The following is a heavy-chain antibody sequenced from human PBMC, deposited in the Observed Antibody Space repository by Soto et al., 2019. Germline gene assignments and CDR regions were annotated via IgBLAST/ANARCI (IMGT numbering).Heavy chain of an antibody. CDR1: GDSVSSNSAA. D-gene: IGHD2-15*01. V-gene: IGHV6-1*01. CDR2: TYYRSKWYN. J-gene: IGHJ6*02. Sequence: PSQTLSLTCAISGDSVSSNSAAWNWIRQSPSRGLEWLGRTYYRSKWYNDYAVSVKSRITINPDTSKNQFSLQLNSGTPEDTAVYYCARDQSVGYCSGGSCFPMGYYYYGMDVWGQGTTVTV. CDR3: ARDQSVGYCSGGSCFPMGYYYYGMDV.